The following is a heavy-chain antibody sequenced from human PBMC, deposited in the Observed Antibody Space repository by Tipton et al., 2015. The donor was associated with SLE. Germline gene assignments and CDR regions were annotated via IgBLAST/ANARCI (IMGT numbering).Heavy chain of an antibody. D-gene: IGHD2-2*01. CDR1: GFTFSVYA. CDR2: ISYDGSNK. J-gene: IGHJ3*02. CDR3: AREDPAIDAFDI. Sequence: SLRLSCAASGFTFSVYAMHWVRQAPGKGLEWVAVISYDGSNKYYADSVKGRFTISRDNSKNTLYLQMNSLRAEDTAVYYCAREDPAIDAFDIWGQGTMVTVSS. V-gene: IGHV3-30*04.